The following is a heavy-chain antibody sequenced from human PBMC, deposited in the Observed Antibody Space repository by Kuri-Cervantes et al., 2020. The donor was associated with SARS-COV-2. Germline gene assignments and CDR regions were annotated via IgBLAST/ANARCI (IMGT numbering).Heavy chain of an antibody. CDR3: ARDRIAAAGFSCQEY. V-gene: IGHV1-18*01. Sequence: ASVNVSCKASGYTFTSYGISWVRQAPGQGLEWMGWISAYNGNTNYAQKLQGRVTMTTDTSTSTAYMELRSLRSDDTDVYYCARDRIAAAGFSCQEYWGQGTLVTVSS. J-gene: IGHJ4*02. CDR2: ISAYNGNT. D-gene: IGHD6-13*01. CDR1: GYTFTSYG.